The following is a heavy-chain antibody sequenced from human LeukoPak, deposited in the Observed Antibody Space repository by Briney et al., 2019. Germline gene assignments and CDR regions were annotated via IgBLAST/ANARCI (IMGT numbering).Heavy chain of an antibody. CDR3: ARDRGIAVAGPSYFDY. CDR1: GYTLTELS. J-gene: IGHJ4*02. V-gene: IGHV1-24*01. Sequence: ASVKVSCKVSGYTLTELSMHWVRQAPGKGLEWMGGFDPEDGETIYAQKFQGRVTMTEDTSTDTAYMELSRLRSDDTAVYYCARDRGIAVAGPSYFDYWGQGTLVTVSS. CDR2: FDPEDGET. D-gene: IGHD6-19*01.